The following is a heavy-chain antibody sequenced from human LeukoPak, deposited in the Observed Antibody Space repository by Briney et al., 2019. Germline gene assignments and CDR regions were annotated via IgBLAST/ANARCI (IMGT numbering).Heavy chain of an antibody. CDR1: GGSISSYY. V-gene: IGHV4-4*07. D-gene: IGHD1-26*01. CDR2: IYNSGST. J-gene: IGHJ5*02. Sequence: KPSETLSLTCTVSGGSISSYYWSWIRQPAGKGLEWIGRIYNSGSTNYTPSLKSRVTMSVDTSKNQFSLKVSSVTAADTAVYYCARDWSGSANWFDPWGQGTLVIVSS. CDR3: ARDWSGSANWFDP.